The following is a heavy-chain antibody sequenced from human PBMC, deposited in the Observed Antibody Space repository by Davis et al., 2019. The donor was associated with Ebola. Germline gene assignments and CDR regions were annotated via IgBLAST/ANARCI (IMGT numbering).Heavy chain of an antibody. CDR3: ARGPSIRSMDV. CDR2: INHSGST. CDR1: GGSFSGYY. D-gene: IGHD2-21*01. V-gene: IGHV4-34*01. J-gene: IGHJ6*02. Sequence: SETLSLTCAVYGGSFSGYYWSWIRQPPGKGLEWIGEINHSGSTNYNPSLKRRVTISVDTSKNQFSRKLRSVTAADTAVYYCARGPSIRSMDVWGQGTTVTVSS.